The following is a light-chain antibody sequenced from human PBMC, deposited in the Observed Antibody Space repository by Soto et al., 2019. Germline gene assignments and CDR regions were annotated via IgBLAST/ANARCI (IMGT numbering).Light chain of an antibody. J-gene: IGKJ5*01. CDR3: QQNNNWSPIT. CDR1: QSVSSK. V-gene: IGKV3D-15*01. CDR2: GAS. Sequence: EIAMTQSPATLSVSPGERATLSCRASQSVSSKLDWYQQKPGQAPRLLIYGASTRAIGIPARFSGSGSGTEYTLTIISLQSEDFSVYYCQQNNNWSPITFGQGKRLEVK.